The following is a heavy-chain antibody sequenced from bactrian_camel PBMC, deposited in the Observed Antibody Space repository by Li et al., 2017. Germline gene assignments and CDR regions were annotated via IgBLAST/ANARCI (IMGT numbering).Heavy chain of an antibody. CDR2: IHSDDRYT. CDR1: GFTFTSYY. Sequence: HVQLVESGGDLVQPGESLRLSCVASGFTFTSYYMSWVRQAPGKGLEWVSSIHSDDRYTYYPDSVKGRFTISADNAKNTLYLQLNSLKTEVTAMYYCAKLGTRWSEFPYWGQGTQVTVS. V-gene: IGHV3-2*01. CDR3: AKLGTRWSEFPY. J-gene: IGHJ4*01. D-gene: IGHD5*01.